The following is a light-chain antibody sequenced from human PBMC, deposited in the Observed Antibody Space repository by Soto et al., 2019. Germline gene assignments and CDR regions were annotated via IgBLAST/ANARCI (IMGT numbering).Light chain of an antibody. CDR2: DVS. CDR3: CSYADSYTFV. J-gene: IGLJ1*01. V-gene: IGLV2-11*01. CDR1: SSDIGGYNY. Sequence: QSALTQPRSVSGSPGQSVTISCTGTSSDIGGYNYVSWYQHHPDKAPNLLIYDVSKRPSGVPDRFSGSKSGNTASLTISGLQAEDGADYYCCSYADSYTFVFGTGTKSPS.